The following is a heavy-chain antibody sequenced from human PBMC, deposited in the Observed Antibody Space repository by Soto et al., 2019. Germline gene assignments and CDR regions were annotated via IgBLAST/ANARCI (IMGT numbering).Heavy chain of an antibody. D-gene: IGHD3-10*01. CDR1: GFTFSDYS. CDR2: IDSVGRTT. V-gene: IGHV3-48*01. CDR3: ARDVHSPMVELDC. Sequence: EVQLVESGGGLVQPGGALRLSCAASGFTFSDYSMNWVRQAPGKGLEWVSYIDSVGRTTHYADSGKGRFIISRDNAKASLYLQMNSLRAEDTAVYYCARDVHSPMVELDCWGQGTLVTVSS. J-gene: IGHJ4*02.